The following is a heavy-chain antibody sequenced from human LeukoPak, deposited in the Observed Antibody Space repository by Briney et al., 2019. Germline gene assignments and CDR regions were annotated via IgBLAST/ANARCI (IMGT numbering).Heavy chain of an antibody. CDR1: GFRLNSYG. D-gene: IGHD2-8*01. V-gene: IGHV3-33*01. J-gene: IGHJ3*01. Sequence: GGSLRLAWAAAGFRLNSYGMQWIRQAPGEGLEWVAVAWYEETNNLYADSVKGCSSISRDNSTETLYLQMRRLRDEDTDVYDCARCLKEYESWDTSDFWGQGTMVIVSS. CDR2: AWYEETNN. CDR3: ARCLKEYESWDTSDF.